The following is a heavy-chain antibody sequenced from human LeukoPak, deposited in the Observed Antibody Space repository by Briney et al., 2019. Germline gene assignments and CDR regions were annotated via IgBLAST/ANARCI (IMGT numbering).Heavy chain of an antibody. D-gene: IGHD4/OR15-4a*01. V-gene: IGHV6-1*01. CDR1: GDSVPSNSAA. CDR3: ARCLHDYGCLGYFDY. Sequence: SQTLSLTCAISGDSVPSNSAAWTWIGQSPSRGLEWLGRTYYRSKWYYDYAVSVKSRIIINPDTSKNEFSLQLNSVTPEDTAVYYCARCLHDYGCLGYFDYWGQGTLVTVSS. CDR2: TYYRSKWYY. J-gene: IGHJ4*02.